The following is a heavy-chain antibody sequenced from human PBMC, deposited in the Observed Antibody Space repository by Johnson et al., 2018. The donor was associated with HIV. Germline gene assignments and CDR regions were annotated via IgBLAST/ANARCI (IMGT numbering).Heavy chain of an antibody. CDR1: GFTFSSYG. CDR2: IWYDGSNK. J-gene: IGHJ3*02. V-gene: IGHV3-30*19. Sequence: QVQLVESGGGVVQPGRSLRLSCAASGFTFSSYGMHWVRQAPGKGLEWVAVIWYDGSNKYYADSVKGRFTISRDNSKNTLYLQMNSLRAEDTAVYYSARDPRLGELKIDRRGYAFDIWGQGTMVTVSS. CDR3: ARDPRLGELKIDRRGYAFDI. D-gene: IGHD3-16*01.